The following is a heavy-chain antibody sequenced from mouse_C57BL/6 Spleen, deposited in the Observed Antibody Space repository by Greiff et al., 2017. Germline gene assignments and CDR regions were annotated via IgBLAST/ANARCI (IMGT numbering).Heavy chain of an antibody. CDR1: GYAFTNYL. D-gene: IGHD2-5*01. Sequence: VQLQQSGAELVRPGTSVKVSCKASGYAFTNYLIEWVKQRPGQGLEWIGVINPGSGGTNYNEKFKGKATLTADKSSSTAYMQLSSLTSEDSAVYFCARPYSNYWYFDVWGTGTTVTVSS. V-gene: IGHV1-54*01. CDR2: INPGSGGT. J-gene: IGHJ1*03. CDR3: ARPYSNYWYFDV.